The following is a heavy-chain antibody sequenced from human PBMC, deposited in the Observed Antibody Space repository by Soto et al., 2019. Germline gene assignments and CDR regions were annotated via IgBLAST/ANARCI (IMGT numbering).Heavy chain of an antibody. CDR1: GFSFSNYS. CDR3: AGGGTSARTADFYN. D-gene: IGHD1-1*01. J-gene: IGHJ1*01. Sequence: GGCLRLSCAASGFSFSNYSMNWVRQAPGKGQERLSYSGTSSSTVYYAGSVKGRFTISRDNAKNSLYLQMDSLRDEDTALYLCAGGGTSARTADFYNRGQHTLVAIAS. CDR2: SGTSSSTV. V-gene: IGHV3-48*02.